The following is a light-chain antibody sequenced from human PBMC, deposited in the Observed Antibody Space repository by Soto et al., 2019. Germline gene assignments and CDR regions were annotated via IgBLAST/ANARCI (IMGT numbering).Light chain of an antibody. CDR1: SSDVGSYNL. V-gene: IGLV2-23*03. Sequence: QSVLTQPASVSGSPGQSITISCTGTSSDVGSYNLVSWYQQHPGKAPKLIIYEGSKRPSGVSNRFSGSKSGNTASLTISGLQAEDEADYYCCSYAGGGTFYVFGTGT. CDR2: EGS. J-gene: IGLJ1*01. CDR3: CSYAGGGTFYV.